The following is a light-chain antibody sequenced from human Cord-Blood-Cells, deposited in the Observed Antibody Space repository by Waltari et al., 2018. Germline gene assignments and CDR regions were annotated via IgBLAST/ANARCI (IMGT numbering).Light chain of an antibody. CDR1: SSNIGSNY. CDR2: RNN. CDR3: AAWDDSLSGPV. J-gene: IGLJ3*02. Sequence: QSVLTQPPSASGTPGQRVTISCSGSSSNIGSNYVYWYQQLPGTAPKLLIYRNNHRPSGVPDRLSGSKSGTSASLAISGLRSEDEADYYCAAWDDSLSGPVFGGGTKLTVL. V-gene: IGLV1-47*01.